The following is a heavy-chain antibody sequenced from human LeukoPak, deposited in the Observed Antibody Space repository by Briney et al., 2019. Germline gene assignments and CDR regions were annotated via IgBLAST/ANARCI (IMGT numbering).Heavy chain of an antibody. Sequence: SETLSLTCTVSGGSISSYYWSWIRQPPGKGLEWIGYIYYSGSTNYNPSLKSRVTISVDTSKNQFSLQLSSVTAADTAVYYCARVRNFPGIAAAEWFDPWGQGTLVTVSS. CDR1: GGSISSYY. CDR2: IYYSGST. CDR3: ARVRNFPGIAAAEWFDP. D-gene: IGHD6-13*01. V-gene: IGHV4-59*01. J-gene: IGHJ5*02.